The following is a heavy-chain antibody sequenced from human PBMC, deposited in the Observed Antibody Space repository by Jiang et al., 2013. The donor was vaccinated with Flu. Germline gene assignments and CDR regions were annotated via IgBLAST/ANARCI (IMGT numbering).Heavy chain of an antibody. Sequence: RLSCAASGFTFSSYSMNWVRQAPGKGLEWVSYISSSSSTIYYADSVKGRFTISRDNAKNSLYLQMNSLRDEDTAVYYCAREDIYYDSSGYYWYFDLWGRGTLVTVSS. J-gene: IGHJ2*01. CDR2: ISSSSSTI. D-gene: IGHD3-22*01. V-gene: IGHV3-48*02. CDR3: AREDIYYDSSGYYWYFDL. CDR1: GFTFSSYS.